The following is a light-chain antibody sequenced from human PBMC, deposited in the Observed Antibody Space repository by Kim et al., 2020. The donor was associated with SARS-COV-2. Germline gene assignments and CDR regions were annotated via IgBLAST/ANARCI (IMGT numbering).Light chain of an antibody. J-gene: IGLJ1*01. V-gene: IGLV3-1*01. CDR1: KLGDKY. CDR3: QAWDSSIYV. Sequence: SYELTQPPSVSVSPGQTASITCSGDKLGDKYACWYQQKPGQSPVLVIYQDDKRPSGIPERFSGSNSGNTATLTITGTQAMDEADYYCQAWDSSIYVFGTG. CDR2: QDD.